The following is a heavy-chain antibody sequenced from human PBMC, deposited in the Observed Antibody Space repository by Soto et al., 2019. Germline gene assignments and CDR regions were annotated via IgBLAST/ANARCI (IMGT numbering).Heavy chain of an antibody. CDR1: GFNVSSNY. V-gene: IGHV3-53*01. J-gene: IGHJ4*02. D-gene: IGHD3-22*01. CDR3: ARERSGTIYYDSSGFLY. Sequence: PGGSLRLSCAASGFNVSSNYMSWVRQAPGQGLEWASVIYRDESTQYADSVRGRFIISRDNSKNTLYLQMNSLRAEDTAVYYCARERSGTIYYDSSGFLYRGRGTLVTVSS. CDR2: IYRDEST.